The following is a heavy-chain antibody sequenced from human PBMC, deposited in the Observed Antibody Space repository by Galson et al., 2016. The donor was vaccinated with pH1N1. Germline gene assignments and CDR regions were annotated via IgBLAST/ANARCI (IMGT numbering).Heavy chain of an antibody. Sequence: SLRLSCAASGFMFSSHWIHWVRQAPGKGLEWVAIIKKDASEEYYLDSVKGRFTISRDNAKTSVYLQMNSLRSEDTAVYYCAKDKRSGWSVVGGFMDHWGQGTLVTVSS. CDR3: AKDKRSGWSVVGGFMDH. D-gene: IGHD6-19*01. J-gene: IGHJ4*02. CDR1: GFMFSSHW. CDR2: IKKDASEE. V-gene: IGHV3-7*01.